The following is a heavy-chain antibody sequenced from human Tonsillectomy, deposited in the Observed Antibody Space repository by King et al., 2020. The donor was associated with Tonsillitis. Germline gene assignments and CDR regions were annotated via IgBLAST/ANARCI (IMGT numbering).Heavy chain of an antibody. V-gene: IGHV4-39*01. Sequence: LQLQESGPGLVKPSETLSLTCTVSGGSISSSSYYWGWIRQPPGKGLEWIGSIYYSGSTYYNPSLKSRVTISVDTSKNQFSLKLSSVTAADTAVYYCARQSRGDYSNYDWYAFDIWGQGTMVTVSS. J-gene: IGHJ3*02. CDR1: GGSISSSSYY. CDR2: IYYSGST. D-gene: IGHD4-11*01. CDR3: ARQSRGDYSNYDWYAFDI.